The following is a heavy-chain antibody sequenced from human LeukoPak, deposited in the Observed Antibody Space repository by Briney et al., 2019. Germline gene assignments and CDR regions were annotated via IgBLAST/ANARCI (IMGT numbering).Heavy chain of an antibody. J-gene: IGHJ5*02. D-gene: IGHD3-10*01. V-gene: IGHV1-2*02. CDR1: GYTXTGYY. CDR3: ARRVVRGHNWFDP. CDR2: INPNSGGT. Sequence: ASVKVSCKASGYTXTGYYMHWVRQAPGQGLEWMGWINPNSGGTNYAQKFQGRVTMTRDTSISTAYMELSRLRSDDTAVYYCARRVVRGHNWFDPWGQGTLVTVSS.